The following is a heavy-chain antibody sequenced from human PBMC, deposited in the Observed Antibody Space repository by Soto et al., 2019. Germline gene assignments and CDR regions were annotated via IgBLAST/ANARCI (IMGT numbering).Heavy chain of an antibody. CDR2: IYNSGST. V-gene: IGHV4-59*12. CDR1: GGSISSYY. Sequence: SETLSLTCTLSGGSISSYYWSWIRQPPGKGLEWIGYIYNSGSTNYNPSLKSRVTISVDTSKNQFSLKRRSVTAADRAVYYWARTDSGSYGDHFDYWGQGALVTVSA. D-gene: IGHD1-26*01. J-gene: IGHJ4*02. CDR3: ARTDSGSYGDHFDY.